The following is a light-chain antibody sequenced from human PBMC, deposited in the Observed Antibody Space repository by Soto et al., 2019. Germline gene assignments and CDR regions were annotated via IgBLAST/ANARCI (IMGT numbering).Light chain of an antibody. CDR3: SSYTRSSSVV. J-gene: IGLJ2*01. CDR1: LTDIGTYYY. Sequence: QSALTPPPSASGSPGPSVTISCTGTLTDIGTYYYVSWYQQHPGKAPKLIIYEVSERPSGVPDRFSGSKSGNTASLTVSGLQAGDEADYYCSSYTRSSSVVFGGGTKLTVL. CDR2: EVS. V-gene: IGLV2-8*01.